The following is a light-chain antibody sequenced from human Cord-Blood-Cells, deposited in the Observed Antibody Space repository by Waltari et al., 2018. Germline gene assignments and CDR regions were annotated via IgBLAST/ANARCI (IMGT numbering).Light chain of an antibody. CDR1: KLGDTY. J-gene: IGLJ1*01. CDR2: HNS. V-gene: IGLV3-1*01. Sequence: SYELPQPPSVSVSPGQTASITCSAAKLGDTYACWYQQKPGQSPVLVIDHNSKQPAGIPGLFSCSNSRNTATLTISGTQAMDEADYYCQAWDSSTYVFGTGTKVAVL. CDR3: QAWDSSTYV.